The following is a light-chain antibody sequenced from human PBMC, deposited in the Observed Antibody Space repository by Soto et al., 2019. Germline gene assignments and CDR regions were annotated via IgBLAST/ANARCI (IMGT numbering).Light chain of an antibody. V-gene: IGKV3-15*01. CDR3: QQCDDWPRT. Sequence: EIVMTQSPTTLSVSPGARATLSCRASRSVGNNLAWYQQKPGQAPRRLIHGASIRATGVPARFSGSGSGTEFTLTISSLQSEDFAVYYCQQCDDWPRTFGQGTKVDIK. CDR1: RSVGNN. J-gene: IGKJ1*01. CDR2: GAS.